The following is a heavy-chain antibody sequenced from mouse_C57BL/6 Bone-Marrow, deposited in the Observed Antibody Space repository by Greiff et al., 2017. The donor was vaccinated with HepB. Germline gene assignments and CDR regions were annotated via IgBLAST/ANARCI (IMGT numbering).Heavy chain of an antibody. D-gene: IGHD1-1*01. CDR1: GYAFTNYL. Sequence: VQLQQSGAELVRPGTSVKVSCKASGYAFTNYLIEWVKQRPGQGLEWIGVINPGSGGTTYNEKFKGKATLTADKSSSTAYMQLSSLTSEDSAVYFCARYYYGSSCYAMDYWGQGTSVTVSS. J-gene: IGHJ4*01. V-gene: IGHV1-54*01. CDR3: ARYYYGSSCYAMDY. CDR2: INPGSGGT.